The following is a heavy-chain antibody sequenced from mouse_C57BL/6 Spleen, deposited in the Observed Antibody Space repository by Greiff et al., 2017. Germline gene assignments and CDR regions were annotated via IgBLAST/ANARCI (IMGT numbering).Heavy chain of an antibody. CDR2: IDPSDSDT. Sequence: VLLQQPGAELVRPGSSVKLSCTASGYTFTSYWMPWVKQRPIQGLEWIGNIDPSDSDTHYNQKVKDKATLTVDKSSSTAYMQLSSLTSEDSAVYYCARRGIYYDAMDYWGQGTSDTVSS. D-gene: IGHD2-1*01. CDR1: GYTFTSYW. V-gene: IGHV1-52*01. J-gene: IGHJ4*01. CDR3: ARRGIYYDAMDY.